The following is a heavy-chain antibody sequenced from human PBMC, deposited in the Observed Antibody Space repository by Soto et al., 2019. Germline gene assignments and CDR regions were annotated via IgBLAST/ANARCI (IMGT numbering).Heavy chain of an antibody. CDR2: IYSGGST. D-gene: IGHD3-10*01. CDR1: GFTVSSNY. Sequence: GGSLRLSCAASGFTVSSNYMSWVRQAPGKGLEWVSVIYSGGSTYYADSVKGRFTISRDNSKNTLYLQMNSLRAEDTAVYYCARGNRGYYFDYWGQGTLVTVSS. CDR3: ARGNRGYYFDY. V-gene: IGHV3-53*01. J-gene: IGHJ4*02.